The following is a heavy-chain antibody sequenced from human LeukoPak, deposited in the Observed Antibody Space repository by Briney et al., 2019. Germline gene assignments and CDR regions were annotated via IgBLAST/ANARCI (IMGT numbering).Heavy chain of an antibody. Sequence: SGTLSLTCGVSGGSISGTNWWSWVRPPPGQGLEGIGEISLAGQTNYNPSLNGRVTMSLDKSSNQLSLHLTSVTAPDTATYFCSRESGPFCPFGYWGQGTLVIVSS. CDR2: ISLAGQT. V-gene: IGHV4-4*02. CDR1: GGSISGTNW. J-gene: IGHJ4*02. D-gene: IGHD1-26*01. CDR3: SRESGPFCPFGY.